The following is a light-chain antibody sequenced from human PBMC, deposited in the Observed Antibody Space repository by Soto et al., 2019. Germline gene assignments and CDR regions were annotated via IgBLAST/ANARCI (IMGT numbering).Light chain of an antibody. Sequence: QSALTQPASVSGSPGQSITISCTGTRSDVGGYKYVSWYQQHPGKAPKLMIFDVSNRPSGVSNRFSGSKSGNTASLTISGLQAEDEADYYCSSYTSSTTYVFGTWTKLTVL. V-gene: IGLV2-14*01. J-gene: IGLJ1*01. CDR2: DVS. CDR3: SSYTSSTTYV. CDR1: RSDVGGYKY.